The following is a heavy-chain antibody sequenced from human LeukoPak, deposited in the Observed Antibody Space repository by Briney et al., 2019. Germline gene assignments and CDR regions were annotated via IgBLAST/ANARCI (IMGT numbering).Heavy chain of an antibody. CDR2: ISYDGSNK. CDR1: GFPFSSFA. J-gene: IGHJ6*04. Sequence: GGSLRLSCAASGFPFSSFAVHWVRQAPGRGLDWVALISYDGSNKYYADSVRGRFSFSRDNSKNTLYLQMNSLRAEDTAVYYCAELGITMIGGVWGKGTTVTISS. CDR3: AELGITMIGGV. D-gene: IGHD3-10*02. V-gene: IGHV3-30*04.